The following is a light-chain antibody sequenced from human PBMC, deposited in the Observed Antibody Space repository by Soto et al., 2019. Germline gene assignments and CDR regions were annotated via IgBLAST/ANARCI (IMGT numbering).Light chain of an antibody. CDR2: GAS. V-gene: IGKV3-20*01. Sequence: EIVLTQSPGTLSLSPRERATLSCRASQSVSSTYLAWYQQKPGQAPRLLIYGASIRATGVPDRFSGSGSGTDFTLPISRLEPEDFAVYYCPQYGSSPYTFGQGTKLEIK. CDR3: PQYGSSPYT. CDR1: QSVSSTY. J-gene: IGKJ2*01.